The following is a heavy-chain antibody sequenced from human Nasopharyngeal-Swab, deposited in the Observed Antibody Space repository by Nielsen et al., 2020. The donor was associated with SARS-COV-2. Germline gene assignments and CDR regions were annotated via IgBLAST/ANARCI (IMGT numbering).Heavy chain of an antibody. D-gene: IGHD3-3*01. Sequence: WVRQAPGQGLEWMGGIIPIFGTANYAPKFQGRVTITADKSTSTAYMELSSLRSEDTAVYYCARSRARIQYDFWSGYYYYGMDVWGQGTTVTVSS. CDR3: ARSRARIQYDFWSGYYYYGMDV. V-gene: IGHV1-69*06. CDR2: IIPIFGTA. J-gene: IGHJ6*02.